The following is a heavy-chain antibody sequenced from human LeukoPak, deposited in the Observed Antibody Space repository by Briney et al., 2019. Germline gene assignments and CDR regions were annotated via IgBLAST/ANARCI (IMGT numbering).Heavy chain of an antibody. D-gene: IGHD3-22*01. Sequence: SETLSLTCTVSGYSISSGYYWGWIRQPPGKGLEWIGSIYHSGSTYYNPSLKSRVTISVDTSKNQFSLKLSSVTAADTDVYYCARANTYYDSSGYYYAGEADYWGQGTLVTVSS. CDR1: GYSISSGYY. CDR2: IYHSGST. J-gene: IGHJ4*02. CDR3: ARANTYYDSSGYYYAGEADY. V-gene: IGHV4-38-2*02.